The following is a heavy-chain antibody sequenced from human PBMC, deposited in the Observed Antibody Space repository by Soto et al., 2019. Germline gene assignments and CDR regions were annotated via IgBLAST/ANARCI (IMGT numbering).Heavy chain of an antibody. Sequence: SETLSLTCTVSGGSISSGDYYWSWIRQPPGKGLEWIGEINHSGNTNYNPSLKSRVTISVDKSKNQFSLKLSSVTAADTAVYYCASQGLPYFDWSPTPLYYMDVWGKGTTVTVSS. CDR3: ASQGLPYFDWSPTPLYYMDV. J-gene: IGHJ6*03. V-gene: IGHV4-39*07. CDR2: INHSGNT. D-gene: IGHD3-9*01. CDR1: GGSISSGDYY.